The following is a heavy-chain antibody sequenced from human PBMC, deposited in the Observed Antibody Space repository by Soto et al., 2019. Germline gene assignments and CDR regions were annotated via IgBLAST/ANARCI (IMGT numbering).Heavy chain of an antibody. V-gene: IGHV1-18*04. CDR3: ARDDGTMVRGVRYYYGMDV. CDR2: ISAYNGNT. D-gene: IGHD3-10*01. J-gene: IGHJ6*02. Sequence: ASVKVSCKASGYTFTSYGISWVRQAPGQGLEWMGWISAYNGNTNYAQKLQGRVTMTTDTSTSTAYMELRSLRSDDTAVYYCARDDGTMVRGVRYYYGMDVWGQGTTVTV. CDR1: GYTFTSYG.